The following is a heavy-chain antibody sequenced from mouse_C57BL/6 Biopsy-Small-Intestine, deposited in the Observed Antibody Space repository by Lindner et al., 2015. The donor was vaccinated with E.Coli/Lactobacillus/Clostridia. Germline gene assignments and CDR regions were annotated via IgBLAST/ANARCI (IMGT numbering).Heavy chain of an antibody. V-gene: IGHV1S135*01. CDR3: ARQLGLGAWFAY. CDR1: GYSFTGYN. CDR2: IDPYNGGT. J-gene: IGHJ3*01. D-gene: IGHD3-1*01. Sequence: QLQESGPELVKSGASVKMSCKASGYSFTGYNMHWVKQSHGKSLEWIGYIDPYNGGTTYNQKFKGKTTLTVDKSSSTAYMQLNSLTSEDSAVYYCARQLGLGAWFAYWGQGTLVTVSA.